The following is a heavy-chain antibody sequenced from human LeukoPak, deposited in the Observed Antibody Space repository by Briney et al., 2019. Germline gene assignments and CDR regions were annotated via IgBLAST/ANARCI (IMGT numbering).Heavy chain of an antibody. V-gene: IGHV3-7*01. CDR1: GFTFSSYA. CDR2: IKQDGSEK. J-gene: IGHJ3*02. Sequence: GGSLRLSCAASGFTFSSYATHWVRQAPGKGLEWVANIKQDGSEKYYVDSVKGRFTISRDNAKNSLYLQMNSLRAEDTAVYYCARVFSDAFDIWGQGTMVTVSS. CDR3: ARVFSDAFDI.